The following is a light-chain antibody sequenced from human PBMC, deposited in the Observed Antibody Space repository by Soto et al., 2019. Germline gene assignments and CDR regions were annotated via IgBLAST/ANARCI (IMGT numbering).Light chain of an antibody. CDR1: QSVSSK. CDR3: QHYSTLLWT. V-gene: IGKV3-15*01. CDR2: GAS. Sequence: EIVMTQSPATLSVSPGERATLSCRASQSVSSKLAWYQQKPGQGPRLLIYGASTRATGIPARLSGSGSGTEYTLTISRLQSEDFAVYYSQHYSTLLWTFGQRTKVEIK. J-gene: IGKJ1*01.